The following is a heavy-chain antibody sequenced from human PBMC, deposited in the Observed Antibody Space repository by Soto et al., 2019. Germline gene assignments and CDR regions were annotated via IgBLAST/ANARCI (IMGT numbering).Heavy chain of an antibody. CDR3: VRVGVGIGNHFDS. CDR1: NGSISGFY. V-gene: IGHV4-59*12. Sequence: ETLSLTCSVSNGSISGFYWTWIRQPPGKILEWIGYIHYSGRTDYNPSLTSRATMSVDTSKNQFSLNLKSITAADTAVYYCVRVGVGIGNHFDSWGRGTQVTVSS. J-gene: IGHJ4*02. D-gene: IGHD1-26*01. CDR2: IHYSGRT.